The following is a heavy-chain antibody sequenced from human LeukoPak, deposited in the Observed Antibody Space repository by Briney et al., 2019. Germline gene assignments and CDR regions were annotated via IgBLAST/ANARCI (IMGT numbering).Heavy chain of an antibody. CDR3: ARSPYYYGSGSRGMDV. CDR1: GGSISSYY. CDR2: IYYSGST. Sequence: KSSETLSLTCTVSGGSISSYYCSWIRQPPGKGLEWVGYIYYSGSTNYNPSLKSRVTISVDTSKNQFSLKLSSVTAADTAVYYCARSPYYYGSGSRGMDVWGQGTTVTVSS. J-gene: IGHJ6*02. D-gene: IGHD3-10*01. V-gene: IGHV4-59*08.